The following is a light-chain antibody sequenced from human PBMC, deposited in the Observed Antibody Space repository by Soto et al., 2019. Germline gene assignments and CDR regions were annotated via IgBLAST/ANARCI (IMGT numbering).Light chain of an antibody. Sequence: DTVMTQSPDSLAVSLGERATINCKSSQRVLYSSNSKNYLAWYQQKPGQPPKLLIYWASTRESGVPDRFSGSGSGTDFTLTISSLQAEDVAVYYCQQYYSTPLTFGGGTKVEIK. J-gene: IGKJ4*01. CDR1: QRVLYSSNSKNY. V-gene: IGKV4-1*01. CDR3: QQYYSTPLT. CDR2: WAS.